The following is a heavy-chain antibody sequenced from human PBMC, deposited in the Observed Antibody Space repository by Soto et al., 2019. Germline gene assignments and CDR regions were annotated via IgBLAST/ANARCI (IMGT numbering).Heavy chain of an antibody. V-gene: IGHV1-69*13. CDR3: ARAHAGYDSSGYPRMDV. CDR2: IIPVFGTA. J-gene: IGHJ6*02. D-gene: IGHD3-22*01. Sequence: SVKVSCKASGGTFSNYGISWVRQAPGQGLEWMGGIIPVFGTAKHAQKFQGRVTITADESTSTAYLELSSLRSEDTAVYYCARAHAGYDSSGYPRMDVWGQGTTVTVSS. CDR1: GGTFSNYG.